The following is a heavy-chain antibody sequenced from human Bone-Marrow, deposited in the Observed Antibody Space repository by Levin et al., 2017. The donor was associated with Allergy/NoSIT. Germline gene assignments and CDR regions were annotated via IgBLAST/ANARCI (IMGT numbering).Heavy chain of an antibody. Sequence: GESLKISCGTSGFTLSNYGMTWVRQAPGTGLEWVASISSSGGSTSYADSVKGRFTISRDNSNNTVHLEMNSLRGEDTAVFYCARRQSSGYSYDLWGQGILVTVSS. CDR3: ARRQSSGYSYDL. CDR1: GFTLSNYG. V-gene: IGHV3-23*01. J-gene: IGHJ5*02. CDR2: ISSSGGST. D-gene: IGHD5-12*01.